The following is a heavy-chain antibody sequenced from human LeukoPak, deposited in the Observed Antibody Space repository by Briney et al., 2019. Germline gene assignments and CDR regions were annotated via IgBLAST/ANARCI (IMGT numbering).Heavy chain of an antibody. J-gene: IGHJ5*02. CDR1: GGTFSSYA. D-gene: IGHD3-16*01. CDR2: IIPIFGTA. Sequence: GASVKVSCKASGGTFSSYAISWVRQAPRQGLEWMGGIIPIFGTANYAQKFQGRVTITADESTSTAYMELSSLRSEDTAVYYCATTDPLLYGSADPWFDPWGQGTLVTVSS. CDR3: ATTDPLLYGSADPWFDP. V-gene: IGHV1-69*13.